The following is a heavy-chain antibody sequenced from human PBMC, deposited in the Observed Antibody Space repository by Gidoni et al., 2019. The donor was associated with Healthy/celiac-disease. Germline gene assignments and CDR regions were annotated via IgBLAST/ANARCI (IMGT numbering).Heavy chain of an antibody. V-gene: IGHV4-34*01. D-gene: IGHD3-10*01. CDR2: INHSGST. Sequence: QVQLQQWGAGLLKPSETLSLTCAVYGGSFSGYYWSWIRQPPGKGLEWIGEINHSGSTNYNPSLKSRVTISVDTSKNQFSLKLSSVTAADTAVYYCARLPPRIKRVPENWFDPWGQGTLVTVSS. CDR3: ARLPPRIKRVPENWFDP. J-gene: IGHJ5*02. CDR1: GGSFSGYY.